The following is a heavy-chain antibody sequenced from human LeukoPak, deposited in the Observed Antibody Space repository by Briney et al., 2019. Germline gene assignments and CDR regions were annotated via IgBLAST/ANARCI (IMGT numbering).Heavy chain of an antibody. CDR2: IYYSGTT. V-gene: IGHV4-39*01. J-gene: IGHJ6*03. CDR3: ARQISDYYYYYIDV. Sequence: SETLSLTCSVSGGSISSSHYYWGWLRQPPGKGLEWIGTIYYSGTTYYNPSLESRVTISEDTSKNQFSLTLRSVTAADTAVYYCARQISDYYYYYIDVWGKGTTVTVSS. D-gene: IGHD3-10*01. CDR1: GGSISSSHYY.